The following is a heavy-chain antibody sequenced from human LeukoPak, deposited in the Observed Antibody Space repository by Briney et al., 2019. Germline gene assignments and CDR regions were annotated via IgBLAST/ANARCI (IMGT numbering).Heavy chain of an antibody. J-gene: IGHJ4*02. CDR2: IHYSGYT. Sequence: SETLSLTCAVSGGSSRSGDYFWSWIRQPPGKGLEWIVHIHYSGYTYYNPSLKSRVSISVDTSKNQFSLKLSSVTAADTAVYYCARENNDYGGKKAFDYWGQGTLVTVSS. D-gene: IGHD4-23*01. V-gene: IGHV4-30-4*01. CDR3: ARENNDYGGKKAFDY. CDR1: GGSSRSGDYF.